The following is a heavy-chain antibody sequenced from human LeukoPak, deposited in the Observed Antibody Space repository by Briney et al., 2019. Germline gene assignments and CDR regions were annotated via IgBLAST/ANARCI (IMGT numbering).Heavy chain of an antibody. J-gene: IGHJ4*02. CDR1: GYTFTGYC. Sequence: ASVKVSCKASGYTFTGYCMHWVRQAPGQGLEWMGWINPNSGGTNYAQKFQGRVTMTRDTSISTAYMELSRLRSDDTAVYYCARVSYSYDINGWVPFDYWGQGTLVTVSS. CDR2: INPNSGGT. D-gene: IGHD3-22*01. CDR3: ARVSYSYDINGWVPFDY. V-gene: IGHV1-2*02.